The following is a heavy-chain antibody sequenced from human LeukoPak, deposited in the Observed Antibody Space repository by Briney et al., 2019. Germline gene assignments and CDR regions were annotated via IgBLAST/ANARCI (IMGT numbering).Heavy chain of an antibody. J-gene: IGHJ5*02. Sequence: PSETLSLTCAVYGGSFSGYYWSWIRQPPGKGLDWIGEINHSGIPRYNPSLKSRVTMSLDTSKNQFSLNLTSVTAADTAVYYCARGLILAGETLGSWGPGTLVTVSS. D-gene: IGHD6-19*01. CDR1: GGSFSGYY. V-gene: IGHV4-34*01. CDR3: ARGLILAGETLGS. CDR2: INHSGIP.